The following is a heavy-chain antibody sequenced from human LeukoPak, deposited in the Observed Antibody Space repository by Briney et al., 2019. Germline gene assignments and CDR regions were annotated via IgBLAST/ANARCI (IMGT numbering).Heavy chain of an antibody. CDR3: ARGKVADFWSGYPYYYYYMGV. D-gene: IGHD3-3*01. J-gene: IGHJ6*03. CDR1: GGSISSYY. V-gene: IGHV4-59*01. CDR2: IYYSGST. Sequence: SGTLSLTCTVSGGSISSYYWSWIRQPPGKGLEWIGYIYYSGSTNYNPSLKSRVTISVDTSKNQFSLKLSSVTAADTAVYYCARGKVADFWSGYPYYYYYMGVWGKGTTVTVSS.